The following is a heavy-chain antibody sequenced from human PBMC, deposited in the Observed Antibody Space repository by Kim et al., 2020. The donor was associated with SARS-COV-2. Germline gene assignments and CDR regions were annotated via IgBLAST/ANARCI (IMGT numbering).Heavy chain of an antibody. CDR3: ARGAYSGGYHDY. V-gene: IGHV4-59*01. J-gene: IGHJ4*02. D-gene: IGHD1-26*01. Sequence: SETLSLTCTVSGGSISSYYWSWIRQPPGKGLEWNGYIYYSGSTNYNTSLKSRVTISVDTSKNQFSLNLSYVTAADTAVYYCARGAYSGGYHDYWGQGTLVTVSS. CDR1: GGSISSYY. CDR2: IYYSGST.